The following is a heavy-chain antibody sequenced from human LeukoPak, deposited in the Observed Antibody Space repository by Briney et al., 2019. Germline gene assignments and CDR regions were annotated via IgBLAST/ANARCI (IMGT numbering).Heavy chain of an antibody. CDR3: ARAYDFWSGYSIY. CDR2: ISSSSSYI. D-gene: IGHD3-3*01. Sequence: GGSLRLSCAASGFTFISYSMHWVRQAPGKGLEWVSSISSSSSYIYYADSVQGRFSISRDNAKNSLYLQMNSLRAEDTAVYYCARAYDFWSGYSIYWGQGTLVTVSS. CDR1: GFTFISYS. V-gene: IGHV3-21*01. J-gene: IGHJ4*02.